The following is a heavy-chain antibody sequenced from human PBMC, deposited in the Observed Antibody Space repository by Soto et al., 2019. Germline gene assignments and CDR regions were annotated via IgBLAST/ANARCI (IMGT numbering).Heavy chain of an antibody. CDR3: AKKVNSGPGSQYFDY. V-gene: IGHV3-23*01. CDR1: GFTFSSYS. Sequence: GGSLRLSCAASGFTFSSYSMSWVRQAPGKGLEWVSGFRTSGDGGTTYYADSVKGRFTISRDNSKNMLFLQMNSLRAEDTAIYYCAKKVNSGPGSQYFDYWGQGTLVTSPQ. J-gene: IGHJ4*02. D-gene: IGHD3-10*01. CDR2: FRTSGDGGTT.